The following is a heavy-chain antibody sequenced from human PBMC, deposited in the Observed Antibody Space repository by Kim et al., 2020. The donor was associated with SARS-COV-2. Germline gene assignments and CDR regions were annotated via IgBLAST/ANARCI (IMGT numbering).Heavy chain of an antibody. CDR1: GLTLSSYG. CDR2: IWSDGTHK. Sequence: GGSLRLSCVGSGLTLSSYGMQWVRQAPGKGLEWVAVIWSDGTHKYYADSVKGRFTMSRDTPKNTLYLQMNSLRVEDTALYYCGREHSPFNGLDIWGQGTMVTISS. V-gene: IGHV3-33*08. D-gene: IGHD2-8*01. J-gene: IGHJ3*02. CDR3: GREHSPFNGLDI.